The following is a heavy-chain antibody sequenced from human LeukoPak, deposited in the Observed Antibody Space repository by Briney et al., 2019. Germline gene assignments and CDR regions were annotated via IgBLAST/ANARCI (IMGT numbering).Heavy chain of an antibody. Sequence: SETLSLTCTVSGGSISSYYWSWIRQAPGKGLEWIGYIYYSGSTNYNPSLKSRVTISVDTSKNQFSLKLSSVTAADTAVYYCASTIAAAVHNWFDPWGQGTLVTVSS. CDR2: IYYSGST. D-gene: IGHD6-25*01. V-gene: IGHV4-59*01. J-gene: IGHJ5*02. CDR1: GGSISSYY. CDR3: ASTIAAAVHNWFDP.